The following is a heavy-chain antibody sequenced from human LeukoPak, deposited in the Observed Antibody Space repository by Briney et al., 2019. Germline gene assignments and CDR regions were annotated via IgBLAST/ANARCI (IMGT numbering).Heavy chain of an antibody. CDR2: IYYTGST. Sequence: SETLSLTCSVSGGSVTSGGFYWGWLRQPPGKGTEWIATIYYTGSTSYNPSLNSRVTVSIETSKNQFSLRLTSVTATDTAVYHCARHSGSGSLSRPFDPWGQGTLVTVSS. CDR1: GGSVTSGGFY. J-gene: IGHJ5*02. CDR3: ARHSGSGSLSRPFDP. V-gene: IGHV4-39*01. D-gene: IGHD3-10*01.